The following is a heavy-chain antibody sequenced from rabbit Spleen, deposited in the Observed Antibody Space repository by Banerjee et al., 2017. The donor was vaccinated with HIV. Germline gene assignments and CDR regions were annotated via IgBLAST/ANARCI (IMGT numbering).Heavy chain of an antibody. CDR3: ARDLDDVIGWNFGW. Sequence: QEQLVESGGDLVKPGASLTLTCIASGVSFSGNSYMCWVRQAPGKGLEWIGIIKTTGSAYYAKWVNGRFTISRDNAQNTMDLQMNSLTAADTATYFCARDLDDVIGWNFGWWGQGTLVTVS. CDR2: IKTTGSA. J-gene: IGHJ4*01. CDR1: GVSFSGNSY. V-gene: IGHV1S43*01. D-gene: IGHD4-1*01.